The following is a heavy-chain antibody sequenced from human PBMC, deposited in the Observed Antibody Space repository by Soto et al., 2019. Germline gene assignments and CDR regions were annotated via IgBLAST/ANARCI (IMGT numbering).Heavy chain of an antibody. CDR1: GGTFSSFV. Sequence: QVQLVQSGAEVKKPGSSVKVSCKASGGTFSSFVISWVRQAPGQGPEWMGGIIPSFNRPNYAQKFQGRVTIAADESTTTSYMELSSLRSGDTAVYYCVPSKVGYSFGSPFDFWGQGTLVTVSS. V-gene: IGHV1-69*01. J-gene: IGHJ4*02. CDR2: IIPSFNRP. D-gene: IGHD5-18*01. CDR3: VPSKVGYSFGSPFDF.